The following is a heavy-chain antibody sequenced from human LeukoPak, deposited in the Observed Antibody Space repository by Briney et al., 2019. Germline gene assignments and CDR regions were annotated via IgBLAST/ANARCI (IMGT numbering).Heavy chain of an antibody. D-gene: IGHD3-10*01. Sequence: SETLSLTCAVYGGSFSGYYWSWIRQPPGKGLEWIGEINHSGSTNYNPSLKSRDTISVDTSKNQFSLKLSSVTAADTAVYYCARGLHMVRGVMGWFDPWGQGTLVTVSS. J-gene: IGHJ5*02. CDR3: ARGLHMVRGVMGWFDP. CDR1: GGSFSGYY. CDR2: INHSGST. V-gene: IGHV4-34*01.